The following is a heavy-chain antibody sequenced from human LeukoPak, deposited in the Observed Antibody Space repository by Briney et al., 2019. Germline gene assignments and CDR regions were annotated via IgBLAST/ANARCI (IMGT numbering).Heavy chain of an antibody. Sequence: PSETLSLTCTVSGGSISSYYWSWIRQPPGKGLEWIGYIYYSGSTNYNPSLKSRVTISVDTSKNQFSLKLSSVTAADTAVYYCARDVGNSGYYYMDVWGKGTTVTVSS. CDR1: GGSISSYY. D-gene: IGHD4-23*01. CDR3: ARDVGNSGYYYMDV. V-gene: IGHV4-59*01. J-gene: IGHJ6*03. CDR2: IYYSGST.